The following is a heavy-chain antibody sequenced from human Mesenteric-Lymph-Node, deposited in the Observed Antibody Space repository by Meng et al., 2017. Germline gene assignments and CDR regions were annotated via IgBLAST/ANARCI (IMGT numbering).Heavy chain of an antibody. CDR1: GYTFTSYA. CDR3: ATYKMNHGDPDY. CDR2: INAGNGNT. V-gene: IGHV1-3*01. D-gene: IGHD4-17*01. Sequence: QVQLVQSGAEVKKPWASVKVSCKASGYTFTSYAMHWVRQAPGQRLEWMGWINAGNGNTKYSQKFQGRVTITRDTSASTAYMELSSLRSEDTAVYYCATYKMNHGDPDYWGQGTLVTVSS. J-gene: IGHJ4*02.